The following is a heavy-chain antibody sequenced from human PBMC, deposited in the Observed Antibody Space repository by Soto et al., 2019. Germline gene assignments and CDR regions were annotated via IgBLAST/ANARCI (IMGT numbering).Heavy chain of an antibody. CDR2: ISSSGTRM. Sequence: QVQLVESGGGLVQPGGSLRLSCTASGFTFSDYYMTWIRQAPGKGLESVSYISSSGTRMYYADSVKGRFTISRDNAKHSLYLQLNSLRAEDTAVYYCAREYYDVLTDYYRYYYIDVWGKGITVTVSS. CDR3: AREYYDVLTDYYRYYYIDV. V-gene: IGHV3-11*01. J-gene: IGHJ6*03. D-gene: IGHD3-9*01. CDR1: GFTFSDYY.